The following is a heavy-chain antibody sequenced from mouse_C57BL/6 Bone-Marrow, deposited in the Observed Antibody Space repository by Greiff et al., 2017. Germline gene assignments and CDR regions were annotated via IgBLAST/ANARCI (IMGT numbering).Heavy chain of an antibody. Sequence: EVMLVESGGGLVKPGGSLKLSCAASGFTFSSYAMSWVRQTPEKRLEWVATISDGGSYTYYPDNVKGRFTISRDNAKNNLYLQMSHLKSEDTAMYYCAREYYSNYYYAMDYWGQGTSVTVSS. J-gene: IGHJ4*01. D-gene: IGHD2-5*01. CDR2: ISDGGSYT. CDR3: AREYYSNYYYAMDY. CDR1: GFTFSSYA. V-gene: IGHV5-4*01.